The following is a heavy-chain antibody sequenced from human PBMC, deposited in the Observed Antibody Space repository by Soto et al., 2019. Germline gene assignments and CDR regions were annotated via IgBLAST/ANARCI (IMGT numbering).Heavy chain of an antibody. V-gene: IGHV1-3*01. CDR1: GYTFTSYA. D-gene: IGHD6-13*01. Sequence: GASVKVSCKASGYTFTSYAMYWVRQAPGQRLEWMGWINAGNGNTKYSQKFQGRVTITRDTSASTAYMELSSLRSEDTAVYYCARGIAADGTVDPWGQGTLVTVSS. CDR2: INAGNGNT. J-gene: IGHJ5*02. CDR3: ARGIAADGTVDP.